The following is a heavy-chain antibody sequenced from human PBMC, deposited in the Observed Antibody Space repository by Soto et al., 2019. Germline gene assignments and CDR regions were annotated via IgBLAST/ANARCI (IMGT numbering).Heavy chain of an antibody. V-gene: IGHV3-30-3*01. J-gene: IGHJ4*02. Sequence: QVQLVESGGGVVQPGRSLRLSCAASGFTFSSYAMHWVRQAPGKGLEWVAVISYDGSNKYYADSVKGRFTISRDNSKTPYPQMNSLRAEDTAVYYCVRDKSPYSSGWHNRHFDYWGQGTLVTVSS. D-gene: IGHD6-19*01. CDR3: VRDKSPYSSGWHNRHFDY. CDR1: GFTFSSYA. CDR2: ISYDGSNK.